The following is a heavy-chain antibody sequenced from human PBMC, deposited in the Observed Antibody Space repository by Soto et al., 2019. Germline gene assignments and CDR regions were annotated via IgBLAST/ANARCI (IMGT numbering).Heavy chain of an antibody. D-gene: IGHD3-10*01. V-gene: IGHV4-59*01. CDR3: ASTPRGGRRGLGY. J-gene: IGHJ4*02. Sequence: PSETLSRPCTAAGGSISSYYWSWIRQPPGKGLEWIGYIYYSGSTNYNPSLKSRVTISVDTSKNQFSLKLSSVTAADPAVYYCASTPRGGRRGLGYWGQGTLVTVSS. CDR2: IYYSGST. CDR1: GGSISSYY.